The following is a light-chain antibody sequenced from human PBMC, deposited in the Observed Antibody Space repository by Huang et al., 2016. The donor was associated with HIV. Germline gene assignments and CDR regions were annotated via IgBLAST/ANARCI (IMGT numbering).Light chain of an antibody. CDR1: QNINRY. CDR2: GAS. Sequence: DIQITQSPSSLSASVGDRVNITCRASQNINRYLNWYQQRPGEAPKLLIHGASSLQSRLPSRFTGSGSGTDFTLTISSLQPEDSATYYCQQSARTPRTFGQGTKLEI. V-gene: IGKV1-39*01. CDR3: QQSARTPRT. J-gene: IGKJ2*01.